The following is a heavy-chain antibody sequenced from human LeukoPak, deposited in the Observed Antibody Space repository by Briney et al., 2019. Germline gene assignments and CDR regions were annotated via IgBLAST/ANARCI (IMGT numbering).Heavy chain of an antibody. D-gene: IGHD1/OR15-1a*01. J-gene: IGHJ6*03. CDR1: GYTFTSYG. Sequence: ASVKVSCKASGYTFTSYGISWVRQAPGQGLEWMGWISAHNGNTNYEEKLQGRVTMTTDTSTSTAYMELRSLRSDDTAVYYCARDKGTVTTYYYYDLDVLGKGTTVTVSS. V-gene: IGHV1-18*01. CDR3: ARDKGTVTTYYYYDLDV. CDR2: ISAHNGNT.